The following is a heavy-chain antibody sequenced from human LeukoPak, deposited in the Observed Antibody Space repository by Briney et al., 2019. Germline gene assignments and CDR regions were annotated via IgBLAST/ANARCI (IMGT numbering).Heavy chain of an antibody. J-gene: IGHJ4*02. CDR2: ISYDGSNK. D-gene: IGHD4-17*01. CDR3: AKASGYGDSRTSLFDY. V-gene: IGHV3-30*18. CDR1: GFTFSSYG. Sequence: PGGSLRLSCAASGFTFSSYGMHWVRQAPGKGLEWVAVISYDGSNKYYADPVKGRFTISRDNSKNTLYLQMNSLRAEDTAVYYCAKASGYGDSRTSLFDYWGQGTLVTVSS.